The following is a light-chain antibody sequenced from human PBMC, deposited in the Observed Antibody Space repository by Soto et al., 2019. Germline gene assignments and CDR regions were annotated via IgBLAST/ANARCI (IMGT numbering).Light chain of an antibody. J-gene: IGKJ1*01. V-gene: IGKV1-5*03. CDR3: QQYNSYEWT. Sequence: DIQMTQSPSTLSASVGDRVTITCRASQSISSWLAWCQQKPGKAPKLLIYKASSLESGVPSRFSGSGSGTEFTLTISSLQPDDFATYYCQQYNSYEWTFGQGTKVDIK. CDR2: KAS. CDR1: QSISSW.